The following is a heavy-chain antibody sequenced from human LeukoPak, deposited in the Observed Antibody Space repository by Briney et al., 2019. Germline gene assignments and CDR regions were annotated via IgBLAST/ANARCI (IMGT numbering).Heavy chain of an antibody. V-gene: IGHV4-39*01. J-gene: IGHJ4*02. CDR1: GGSISSGGYY. Sequence: SQTLSLTCTASGGSISSGGYYWSWIRQHPGKGLEWIGSISYSGSTYYNPSLKSRVTISVDTSKNQFSLKLSSVTAADTAVYYCARLTPYSGSPLGDYWGQGTLVTVSS. CDR3: ARLTPYSGSPLGDY. D-gene: IGHD1-26*01. CDR2: ISYSGST.